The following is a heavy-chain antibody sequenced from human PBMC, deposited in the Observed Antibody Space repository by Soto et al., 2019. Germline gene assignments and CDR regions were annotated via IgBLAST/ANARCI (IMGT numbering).Heavy chain of an antibody. CDR2: VYYNENT. Sequence: TSETLSLTCSVSGASINNFAYYWGWIRQPPGKGLEWIGTVYYNENTYYNPSLRSRVAISVDTAKNQFSLNLRSVTAADTAVYFCARRERYYGSPGWFDPWGQGTLVTVSS. CDR3: ARRERYYGSPGWFDP. CDR1: GASINNFAYY. V-gene: IGHV4-39*01. J-gene: IGHJ5*01. D-gene: IGHD3-10*01.